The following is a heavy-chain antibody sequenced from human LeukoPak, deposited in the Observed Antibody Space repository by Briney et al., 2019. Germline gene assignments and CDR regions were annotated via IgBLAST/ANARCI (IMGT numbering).Heavy chain of an antibody. J-gene: IGHJ4*02. CDR3: ARNSSGNYFDY. CDR2: IYYSGST. V-gene: IGHV4-39*07. CDR1: GGSISSSSYY. Sequence: SETLSLTCTVSGGSISSSSYYWGWIRQPPGKGLEWIGSIYYSGSTYYNPSLKSRVTISVDTSKNQFSLKLSSVTAADTAVYYCARNSSGNYFDYWGQGTLVTVST. D-gene: IGHD1-26*01.